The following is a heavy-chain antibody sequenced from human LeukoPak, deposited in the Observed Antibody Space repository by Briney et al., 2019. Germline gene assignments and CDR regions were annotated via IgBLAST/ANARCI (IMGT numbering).Heavy chain of an antibody. Sequence: SETLSLTCAVYGGSFSGYYWSWIRQPPGKGLEWIGEINHSGSTNYNPSLKSRVTIPVDTSKNQFSLKLSSVTAADTAVYYCARDAATGINWFDPWGQGTLVTVSS. J-gene: IGHJ5*02. D-gene: IGHD6-13*01. CDR3: ARDAATGINWFDP. V-gene: IGHV4-34*01. CDR2: INHSGST. CDR1: GGSFSGYY.